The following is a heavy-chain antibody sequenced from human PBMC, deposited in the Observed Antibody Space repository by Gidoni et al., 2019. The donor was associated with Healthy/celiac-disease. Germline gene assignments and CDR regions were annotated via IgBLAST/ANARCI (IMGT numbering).Heavy chain of an antibody. CDR2: IYYSGST. Sequence: QLQLQESGPGLVKPSETQSLTCTVSGGSISSSSYYWGWIRQPPGKGLEWIGSIYYSGSTYYNPSLKSRVTISVDTSKNQFSLKLSSVTAADTAVYYCARLTPDDILTGPPYWYFDLWGRGTLVTVSS. CDR3: ARLTPDDILTGPPYWYFDL. CDR1: GGSISSSSYY. J-gene: IGHJ2*01. D-gene: IGHD3-9*01. V-gene: IGHV4-39*01.